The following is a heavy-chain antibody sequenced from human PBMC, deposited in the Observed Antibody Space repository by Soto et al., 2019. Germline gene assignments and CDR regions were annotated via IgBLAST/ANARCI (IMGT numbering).Heavy chain of an antibody. Sequence: SVKVSCKASGGTFSSYAISWVRQAPGQGLEWMGGIIPIFGTANCAQKFQGRVTITADESTSTAYMELSSLRSEDTAVYYCARGGYCSSTSCYRGMDVWGQGTTVTVSS. D-gene: IGHD2-2*02. J-gene: IGHJ6*02. CDR2: IIPIFGTA. CDR3: ARGGYCSSTSCYRGMDV. V-gene: IGHV1-69*13. CDR1: GGTFSSYA.